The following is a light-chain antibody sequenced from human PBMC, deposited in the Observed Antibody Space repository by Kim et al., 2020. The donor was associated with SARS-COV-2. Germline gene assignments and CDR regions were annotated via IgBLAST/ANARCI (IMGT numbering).Light chain of an antibody. Sequence: SASTGDRVTITCRASQGISSYLAWHQQKPGRAPKLLIYGASTLQSGVPSRFSGSGSGTDFTLTINCLQSEDFATYYCQQYYSYPPTFGQGTKLEI. CDR2: GAS. CDR1: QGISSY. J-gene: IGKJ1*01. CDR3: QQYYSYPPT. V-gene: IGKV1-8*01.